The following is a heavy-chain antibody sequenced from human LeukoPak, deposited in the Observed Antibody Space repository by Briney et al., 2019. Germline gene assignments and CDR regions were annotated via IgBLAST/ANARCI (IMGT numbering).Heavy chain of an antibody. J-gene: IGHJ2*01. CDR1: GGSISSYY. CDR3: ARLPSLYSSGPKWYFDL. V-gene: IGHV4-59*08. Sequence: PSETLSLTCTVSGGSISSYYWSWIRQPPGKGLEWIGYIYYSGSTNYNPSLKSRVTISVDTSKNQFSLKLSSVTAADTAVYYCARLPSLYSSGPKWYFDLWGRGTLVTVSS. D-gene: IGHD6-19*01. CDR2: IYYSGST.